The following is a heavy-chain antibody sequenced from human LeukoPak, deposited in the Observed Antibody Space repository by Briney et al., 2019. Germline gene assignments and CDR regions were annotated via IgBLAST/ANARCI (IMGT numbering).Heavy chain of an antibody. Sequence: ASVKVSCKASGYTFTSYDINWVRQATGQGLEWMGWMNPNSGNTGYAQKFQGRVTMTRNTSISTAYMELRSLRSDDTAVYYCARDRTVGGATPAYWGQGTLVTVSS. V-gene: IGHV1-8*01. J-gene: IGHJ4*02. D-gene: IGHD3-16*01. CDR1: GYTFTSYD. CDR3: ARDRTVGGATPAY. CDR2: MNPNSGNT.